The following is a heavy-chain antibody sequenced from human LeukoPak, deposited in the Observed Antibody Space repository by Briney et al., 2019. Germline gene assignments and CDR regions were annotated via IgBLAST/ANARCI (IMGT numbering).Heavy chain of an antibody. CDR1: GFTFSRYA. D-gene: IGHD3-3*01. CDR3: TRVEWILGPFDY. V-gene: IGHV3-30-3*01. J-gene: IGHJ4*02. Sequence: PGGSLRLSCAASGFTFSRYAMHWVRQAPGKGLEWVAFISYDGSNKYYADSVKGRFTISRDNSKNTLYLQMNSLRPEDTAIYYCTRVEWILGPFDYWGQGTLVTVSS. CDR2: ISYDGSNK.